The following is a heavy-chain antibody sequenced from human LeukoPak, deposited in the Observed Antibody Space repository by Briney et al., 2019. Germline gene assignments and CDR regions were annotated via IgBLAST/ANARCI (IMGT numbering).Heavy chain of an antibody. CDR3: ANSRFRSLSEGLFDY. D-gene: IGHD3-3*01. CDR2: VSYDGNDK. J-gene: IGHJ4*02. CDR1: GFTFSNYN. V-gene: IGHV3-30*01. Sequence: GRSLRLSCAASGFTFSNYNMHWVRRAPGKGLEWVALVSYDGNDKYYADSVRGRFTISRDNSRNTLYLQMNSLRTEDTAVYYCANSRFRSLSEGLFDYWGQGTLVNVSS.